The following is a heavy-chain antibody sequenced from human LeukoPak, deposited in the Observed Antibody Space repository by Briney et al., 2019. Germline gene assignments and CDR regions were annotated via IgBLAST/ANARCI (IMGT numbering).Heavy chain of an antibody. V-gene: IGHV4-4*02. CDR2: IYHSGST. J-gene: IGHJ4*02. CDR3: ARDSGHIVGASPFIY. CDR1: GGSISSSNW. Sequence: SETLSLTCAVSGGSISSSNWWGWVRQPPGKGLEWIGEIYHSGSTNYNPSLKSRVTISVDKSKNQFSLKLSSVTAADTAVYYCARDSGHIVGASPFIYWGQGTLVTVSS. D-gene: IGHD1-26*01.